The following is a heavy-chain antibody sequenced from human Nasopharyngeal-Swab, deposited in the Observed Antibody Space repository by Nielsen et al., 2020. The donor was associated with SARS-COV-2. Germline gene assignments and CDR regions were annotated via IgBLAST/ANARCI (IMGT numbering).Heavy chain of an antibody. V-gene: IGHV3-21*01. CDR3: ARDLYRGYCTGGVCYGFDY. J-gene: IGHJ4*02. CDR1: GFTFSSYA. D-gene: IGHD2-8*02. CDR2: ISSSSSYI. Sequence: GESLKISCAASGFTFSSYAMNWVRQAPGKGLEWVSSISSSSSYIYYADSVKGRFTISRDNAKNSLYLQMNSLRAEDTAVYYCARDLYRGYCTGGVCYGFDYWGQGTLVTVSS.